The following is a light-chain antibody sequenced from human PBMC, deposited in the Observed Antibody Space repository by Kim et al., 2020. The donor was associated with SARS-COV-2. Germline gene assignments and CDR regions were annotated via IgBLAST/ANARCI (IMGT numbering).Light chain of an antibody. Sequence: ATINCKSSQNVLYSSNNKNYLAWYQQKPGQPPKLLIYWASTRESGVPDRFSGSGSGTDFTLTISSLKAEDVAIYYCQQYYSVPWTFGQGTKVDIK. CDR1: QNVLYSSNNKNY. CDR2: WAS. J-gene: IGKJ1*01. CDR3: QQYYSVPWT. V-gene: IGKV4-1*01.